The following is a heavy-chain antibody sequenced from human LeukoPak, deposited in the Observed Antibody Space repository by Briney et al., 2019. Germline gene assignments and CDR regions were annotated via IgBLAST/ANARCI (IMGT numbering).Heavy chain of an antibody. D-gene: IGHD6-19*01. CDR3: ARVPRHLAGIYDY. CDR2: INHSGST. J-gene: IGHJ4*02. Sequence: SETLSLTCAVYGGSFSGYYWSWIRQPPGQGLEWIGEINHSGSTNYNPSLKSRVTISVETSKNQYSLTLSSVTAADTAVYYCARVPRHLAGIYDYWGQGTLVTVSS. CDR1: GGSFSGYY. V-gene: IGHV4-34*01.